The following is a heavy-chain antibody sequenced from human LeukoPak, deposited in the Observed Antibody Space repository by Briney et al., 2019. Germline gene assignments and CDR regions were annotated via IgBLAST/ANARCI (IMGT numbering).Heavy chain of an antibody. CDR2: NNPNGGGT. Sequence: ASVKVSCKASGYTFTAYYIHWVRLAPGQGLEWMGWNNPNGGGTNYAQKFQGRVTMTRDTSISTAYMELSRLTSDDTAVYYCACGETAFDYWGQGTLVTVSS. CDR1: GYTFTAYY. CDR3: ACGETAFDY. V-gene: IGHV1-2*02. D-gene: IGHD3-10*01. J-gene: IGHJ4*02.